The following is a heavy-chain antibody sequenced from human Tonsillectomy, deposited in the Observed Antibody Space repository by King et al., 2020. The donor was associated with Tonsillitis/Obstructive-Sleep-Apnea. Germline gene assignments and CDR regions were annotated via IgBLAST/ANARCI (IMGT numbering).Heavy chain of an antibody. D-gene: IGHD4-11*01. CDR2: ISYDGSNK. Sequence: VQLVESGGGVVQPGRSLRLSCAASGFTFSSYAMHWVRQAPGKGLEWVAVISYDGSNKYYADSVKGRFTISRDNSKNTLYLQMNSLRAEDTAVYYCARPPTVTTSYYYYYYMDVWGKGTTVTVSS. V-gene: IGHV3-30*04. J-gene: IGHJ6*03. CDR3: ARPPTVTTSYYYYYYMDV. CDR1: GFTFSSYA.